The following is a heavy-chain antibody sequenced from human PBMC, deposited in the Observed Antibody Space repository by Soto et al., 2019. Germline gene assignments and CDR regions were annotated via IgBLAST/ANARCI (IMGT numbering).Heavy chain of an antibody. CDR1: GRTFSSYA. V-gene: IGHV1-69*13. D-gene: IGHD2-2*02. J-gene: IGHJ4*02. CDR2: IIPIFGTA. CDR3: ARGPDERLYGN. Sequence: SVKVSCKASGRTFSSYANSWVPQAPGQGLEWMGGIIPIFGTANYAQKFQGRVTITADESTSTAYMELSSLRSEDTAVYYCARGPDERLYGNWGQGTLVTVSS.